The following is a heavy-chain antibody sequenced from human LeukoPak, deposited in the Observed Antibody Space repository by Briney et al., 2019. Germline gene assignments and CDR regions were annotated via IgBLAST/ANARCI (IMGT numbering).Heavy chain of an antibody. Sequence: SETLSLTCTVSGGSISSYYWSWIRQPAGKGLEWIGRIYTSGSTNYNPSLKSRVTMPVDTSKNQFSLKLSSVTAADTAVYYCAAYVDTAMVFDYWGQGTLVTVSS. CDR1: GGSISSYY. CDR2: IYTSGST. CDR3: AAYVDTAMVFDY. V-gene: IGHV4-4*07. D-gene: IGHD5-18*01. J-gene: IGHJ4*02.